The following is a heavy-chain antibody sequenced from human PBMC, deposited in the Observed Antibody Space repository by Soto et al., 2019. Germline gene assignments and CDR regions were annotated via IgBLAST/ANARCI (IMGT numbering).Heavy chain of an antibody. D-gene: IGHD3-16*01. CDR2: ITVGSSHI. J-gene: IGHJ4*02. CDR1: GFPFSAYN. Sequence: AGGSLRLSCTGSGFPFSAYNINWVRQAPGKGLEWVSSITVGSSHIYQPNSMKGRFTISRDDAKNSVYLQIDSLRDEDTALYYCSRSPEVGVRGAYWGQGTLVTVS. CDR3: SRSPEVGVRGAY. V-gene: IGHV3-21*01.